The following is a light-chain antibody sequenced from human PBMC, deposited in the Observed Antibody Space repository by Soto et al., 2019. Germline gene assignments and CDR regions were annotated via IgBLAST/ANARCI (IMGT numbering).Light chain of an antibody. V-gene: IGLV2-14*03. Sequence: QSALTQPASVSGSPGQSITISCTGTSSDVGAYKYVSWYQQHPGKVPKLIIYGVSNRPSGVSNRFSGSKSGNTALLTISGLQPEDAADYYCSSFTGTTTLDVFGTGTKVTVL. CDR2: GVS. J-gene: IGLJ1*01. CDR1: SSDVGAYKY. CDR3: SSFTGTTTLDV.